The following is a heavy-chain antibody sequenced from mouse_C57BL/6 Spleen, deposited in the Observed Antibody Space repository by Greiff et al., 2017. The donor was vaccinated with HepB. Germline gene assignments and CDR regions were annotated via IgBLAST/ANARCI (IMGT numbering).Heavy chain of an antibody. CDR3: ARSGNDYGSKRNFAY. J-gene: IGHJ3*01. CDR1: GYTFTGYW. D-gene: IGHD1-1*01. CDR2: ILPGSGST. Sequence: VQRVESGAELMKPGASVKLSCKATGYTFTGYWIEWVKQRPGHGLEWIGEILPGSGSTNYNEKFKGKATFTADTSSNTAYMQLSSLTTEDSAIYYCARSGNDYGSKRNFAYWGQGTLVTVSA. V-gene: IGHV1-9*01.